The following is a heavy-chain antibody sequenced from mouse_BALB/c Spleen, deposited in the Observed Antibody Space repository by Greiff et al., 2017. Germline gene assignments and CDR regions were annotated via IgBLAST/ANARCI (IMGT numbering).Heavy chain of an antibody. J-gene: IGHJ4*01. D-gene: IGHD2-3*01. CDR1: GFTFSSYG. V-gene: IGHV5-6*01. Sequence: EVMLVESGGDLVKPGGSLKLSCAASGFTFSSYGMSWVRQTPDKRLEWVATISSGGSYTYYPDSVKGRFTISRDNAKNTLYLQMSSLKSEDTAMYYCARDGFYAMDYWGQGTSVTVSS. CDR2: ISSGGSYT. CDR3: ARDGFYAMDY.